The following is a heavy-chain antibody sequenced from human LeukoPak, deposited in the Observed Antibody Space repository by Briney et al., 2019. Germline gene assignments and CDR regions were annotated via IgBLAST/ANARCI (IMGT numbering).Heavy chain of an antibody. CDR2: ISGGGGST. CDR1: RFTFSSYA. CDR3: AKDWGYYYDTAFDP. J-gene: IGHJ5*02. V-gene: IGHV3-23*01. D-gene: IGHD3-22*01. Sequence: GGSLRLSCAASRFTFSSYAMSWVRQAPGKGLEWVSAISGGGGSTYYADSVKGRFTISRDNSKNTLYLQMNSLRAEDTAVYYCAKDWGYYYDTAFDPWGQGTLVTVSS.